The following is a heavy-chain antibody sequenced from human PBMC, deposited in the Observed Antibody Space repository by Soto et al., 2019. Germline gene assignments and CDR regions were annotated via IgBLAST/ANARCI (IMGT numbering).Heavy chain of an antibody. CDR2: ISYSGNT. Sequence: TLSLTCSVSGGSISSYYWTWIRQPPGRGLEYIGYISYSGNTYYNPSLRGRVTISLDTSKNQFSLQLSSVTAADMAVYYCARENYASSGAPFLDYWGQGTLVTVSS. CDR1: GGSISSYY. D-gene: IGHD3-22*01. V-gene: IGHV4-59*01. J-gene: IGHJ4*02. CDR3: ARENYASSGAPFLDY.